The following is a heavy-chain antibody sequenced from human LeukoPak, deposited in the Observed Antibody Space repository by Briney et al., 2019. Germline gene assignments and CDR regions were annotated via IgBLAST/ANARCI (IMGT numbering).Heavy chain of an antibody. CDR1: GGAFSGYY. CDR2: INHSGST. CDR3: ARGRLNYDFWSGYFNWFDP. V-gene: IGHV4-34*01. Sequence: PSETLSLTCAVYGGAFSGYYWSWIRQPPGKGLEWIGEINHSGSTNYNPSLKSRVTISVDTSKNQFSLKLSSVTAADTAVYYCARGRLNYDFWSGYFNWFDPWGQGTLVTVSS. J-gene: IGHJ5*02. D-gene: IGHD3-3*01.